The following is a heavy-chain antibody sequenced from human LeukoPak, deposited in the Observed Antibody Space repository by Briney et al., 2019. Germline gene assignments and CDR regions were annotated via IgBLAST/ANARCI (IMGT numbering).Heavy chain of an antibody. CDR1: GGSFSGYY. J-gene: IGHJ5*02. V-gene: IGHV4-34*01. CDR2: INHSGST. D-gene: IGHD4-11*01. Sequence: SETLSLTCAVCGGSFSGYYWSWIRQPPGKGLEWIGEINHSGSTNYNPSLKSRVTISVDTSKNQFSLKLSSVTAADTAVYYCARWDDSYWAFGTWGPGTLVTVSS. CDR3: ARWDDSYWAFGT.